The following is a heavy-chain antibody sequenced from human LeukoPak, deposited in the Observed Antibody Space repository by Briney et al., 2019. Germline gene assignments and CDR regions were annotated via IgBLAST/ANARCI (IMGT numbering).Heavy chain of an antibody. D-gene: IGHD3-3*01. CDR3: AKYDFWSGYSFDY. Sequence: PGGSLRLSCAASGFTFSSYAMSWVRQAPGKGLEWVSAISGSGDSTYYADSVKGRFTISRDSSKNTLYLQMNSLRAEDSAVYYCAKYDFWSGYSFDYWGQGTLVTVSS. J-gene: IGHJ4*02. V-gene: IGHV3-23*01. CDR1: GFTFSSYA. CDR2: ISGSGDST.